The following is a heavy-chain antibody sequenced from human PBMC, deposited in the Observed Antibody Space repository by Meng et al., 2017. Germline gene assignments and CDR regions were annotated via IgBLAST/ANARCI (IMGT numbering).Heavy chain of an antibody. CDR2: ISAYNGNT. V-gene: IGHV1-18*01. CDR3: ESGSITMVRREPYYYYGMDV. D-gene: IGHD3-10*01. J-gene: IGHJ6*02. CDR1: GYTFTSYG. Sequence: ASVKVSCKASGYTFTSYGISWVRQAPGQGLEWMGWISAYNGNTNYAQKLQGRVTMTTDTSTSTAYMELRSLRSDDPAVYYCESGSITMVRREPYYYYGMDVWGQGTTVTVSS.